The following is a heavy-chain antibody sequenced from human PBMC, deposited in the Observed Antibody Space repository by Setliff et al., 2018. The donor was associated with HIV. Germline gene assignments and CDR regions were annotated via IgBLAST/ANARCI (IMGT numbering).Heavy chain of an antibody. CDR3: ASRVYYYDSNNFLREEGFDP. CDR1: GGSASNSSYY. V-gene: IGHV4-39*01. D-gene: IGHD3-22*01. J-gene: IGHJ5*02. CDR2: IHYNERT. Sequence: SETLSLTCTVSGGSASNSSYYWAWIRQPPGKGLEYIGSIHYNERTYYNPSLKSRVAISIDTSKNQFYLNLTSVTAADTAVYYCASRVYYYDSNNFLREEGFDPWGKGTLVTVSS.